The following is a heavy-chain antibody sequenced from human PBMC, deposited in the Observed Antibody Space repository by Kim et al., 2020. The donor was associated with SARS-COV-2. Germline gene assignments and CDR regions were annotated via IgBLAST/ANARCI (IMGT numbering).Heavy chain of an antibody. Sequence: GGSLRLSCAASGFTFSSYGMHWVRQAPGKGLEWVAVIWYDGSNKYYADSVKGRFTISRDNSKNTLYLQMTSLRAEDTAVYYCARDQGIVVVDGMDVWGQGTTVTVSS. CDR1: GFTFSSYG. CDR3: ARDQGIVVVDGMDV. V-gene: IGHV3-33*01. J-gene: IGHJ6*02. CDR2: IWYDGSNK. D-gene: IGHD3-22*01.